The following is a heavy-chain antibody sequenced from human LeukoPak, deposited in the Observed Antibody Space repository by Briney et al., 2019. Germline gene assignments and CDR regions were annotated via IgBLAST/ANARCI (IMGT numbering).Heavy chain of an antibody. D-gene: IGHD2-2*01. J-gene: IGHJ6*04. CDR3: ARQVVVVPAAIGYYYYYGMDV. Sequence: GESLQISCKGSGYSFTSYWISWVRQMPGKGLEWMGRIDPSDSYTNYSPSFQGHVTISADKSISTAYLQWSSLKASDTAMYYCARQVVVVPAAIGYYYYYGMDVWGKGTTVTVSS. CDR1: GYSFTSYW. CDR2: IDPSDSYT. V-gene: IGHV5-10-1*01.